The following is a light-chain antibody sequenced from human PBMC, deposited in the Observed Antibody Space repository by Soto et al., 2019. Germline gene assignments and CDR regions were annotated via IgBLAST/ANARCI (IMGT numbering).Light chain of an antibody. V-gene: IGKV3-11*01. CDR3: QQRSNWPPN. J-gene: IGKJ4*01. CDR2: DAS. Sequence: IVLTHSPATLSLSPWERATLSFRASQSVSSYLAWYQQRPGQAPRLLIYDASNRATGIPARFSGSGSGTDFTLTISTLEPEDFAVYYCQQRSNWPPNFGGGTKVDIK. CDR1: QSVSSY.